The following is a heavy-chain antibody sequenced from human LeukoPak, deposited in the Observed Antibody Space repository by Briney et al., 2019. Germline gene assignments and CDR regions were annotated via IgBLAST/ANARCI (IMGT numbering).Heavy chain of an antibody. V-gene: IGHV3-30*02. CDR1: GFTFSSYG. CDR3: AKERIGRRYYYYYYYMDV. CDR2: IRYDGSNK. D-gene: IGHD5-12*01. J-gene: IGHJ6*03. Sequence: GGSLRLSCAASGFTFSSYGMHWVRQAPGKGLEWVAFIRYDGSNKYYADSVKGRFTISRDNSKNTLYLQMNSLRAEDTAVYYCAKERIGRRYYYYYYYMDVWAKGPRSPSP.